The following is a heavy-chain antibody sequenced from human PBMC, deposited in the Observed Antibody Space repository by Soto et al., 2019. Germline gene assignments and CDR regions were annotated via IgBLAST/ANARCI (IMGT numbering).Heavy chain of an antibody. CDR2: IKSKTDGGTT. Sequence: SLRLSCAASGFTFSNAWMNWVRQAPGKGLEWVGRIKSKTDGGTTDYAAPVKGRFTISRDDSKNTLYLQMNSLKTEDTAVYYCTASFAYHRYYYYYGMDVWGQGTTVTSP. V-gene: IGHV3-15*07. D-gene: IGHD2-2*01. J-gene: IGHJ6*02. CDR1: GFTFSNAW. CDR3: TASFAYHRYYYYYGMDV.